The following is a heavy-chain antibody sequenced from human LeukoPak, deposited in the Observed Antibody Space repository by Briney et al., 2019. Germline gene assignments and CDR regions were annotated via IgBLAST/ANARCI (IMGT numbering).Heavy chain of an antibody. CDR2: ISSSGSTI. V-gene: IGHV3-11*01. Sequence: PGGSLRLSCAASGFTFSDYYMSWIRQAPGKGLEWVSYISSSGSTIYHADSVKGRFTISRDNAKNSLYLQMNSLRAEDTAVYYCARGYYYDSSGYYPFGYWGQGTLVTVSS. D-gene: IGHD3-22*01. CDR3: ARGYYYDSSGYYPFGY. CDR1: GFTFSDYY. J-gene: IGHJ4*02.